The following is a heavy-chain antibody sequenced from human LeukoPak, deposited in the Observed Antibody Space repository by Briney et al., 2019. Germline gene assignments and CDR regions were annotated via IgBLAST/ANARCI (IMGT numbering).Heavy chain of an antibody. CDR3: ARSHGGLVGAQKGPTPGIDY. D-gene: IGHD1-26*01. Sequence: SVKVSRKASGYTFTSYAISWVRQAPGQGLEWMGRIIPILGIANYGQKFQGRVTITRDTSASTAYMELSSLRSEDTAVYYCARSHGGLVGAQKGPTPGIDYWGQGTLVTVSS. V-gene: IGHV1-69*04. CDR1: GYTFTSYA. J-gene: IGHJ4*02. CDR2: IIPILGIA.